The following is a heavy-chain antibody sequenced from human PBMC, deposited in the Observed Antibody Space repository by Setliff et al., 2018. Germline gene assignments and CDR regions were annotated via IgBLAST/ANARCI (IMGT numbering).Heavy chain of an antibody. CDR1: GLTVSNDF. J-gene: IGHJ5*01. Sequence: GGSLRLSCVVSGLTVSNDFMGWVRQAPGKGLEWVSVIYNIGETRYADSVKGRFTISRDKSKNTLYLHLSSLRVEDTATYYCAKDRGGTNPWFDFWGQGTQVTVSS. CDR2: IYNIGET. CDR3: AKDRGGTNPWFDF. D-gene: IGHD3-10*01. V-gene: IGHV3-53*01.